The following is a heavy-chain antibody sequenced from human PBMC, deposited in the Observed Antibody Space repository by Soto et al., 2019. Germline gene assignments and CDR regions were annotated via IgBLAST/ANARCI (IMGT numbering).Heavy chain of an antibody. CDR2: IYHSGST. V-gene: IGHV4-30-2*01. D-gene: IGHD2-15*01. CDR1: GGSISSGGYS. CDR3: ARGEVVALGY. J-gene: IGHJ4*02. Sequence: QLQLQKSGSGLVKPSQTLSLTCAVSGGSISSGGYSWSWIRQPPGKGLEWIGYIYHSGSTYYNPSLKSRVTILVDRSKNQFSLKLSSVTAADTAVYYCARGEVVALGYWGQGTLVTVSS.